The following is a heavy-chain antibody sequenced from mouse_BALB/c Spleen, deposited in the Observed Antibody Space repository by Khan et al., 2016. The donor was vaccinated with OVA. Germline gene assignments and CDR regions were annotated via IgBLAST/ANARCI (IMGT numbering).Heavy chain of an antibody. CDR2: ISYRGGT. CDR1: GYSITSGYA. D-gene: IGHD1-1*01. J-gene: IGHJ2*01. Sequence: VQLQESGPGLVKPSQSLSLTCTVTGYSITSGYAWNWIRQFPGNKLEWMGYISYRGGTSYNPSLKSRISITRDTSKNQFSLQLNSVTTEDTAAYYCARGNYYWYYFDYWGQGTTLTVSS. V-gene: IGHV3-2*02. CDR3: ARGNYYWYYFDY.